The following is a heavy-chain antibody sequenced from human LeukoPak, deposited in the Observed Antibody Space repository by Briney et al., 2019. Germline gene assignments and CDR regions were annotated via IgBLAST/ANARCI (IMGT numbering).Heavy chain of an antibody. V-gene: IGHV4-30-4*08. D-gene: IGHD1-7*01. Sequence: SETLSLTCTVSGGSISSGGYYWSWIRQHPGKGLEWIGYIYYSGSTYYNPSLKSRVTISVDTSKNQFSLKLSSVTAADTAVYYCARSLADWNYRPREMDYWGQGTLVTVSS. J-gene: IGHJ4*02. CDR3: ARSLADWNYRPREMDY. CDR1: GGSISSGGYY. CDR2: IYYSGST.